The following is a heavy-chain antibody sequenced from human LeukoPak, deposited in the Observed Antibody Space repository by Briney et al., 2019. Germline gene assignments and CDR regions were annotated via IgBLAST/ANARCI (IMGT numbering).Heavy chain of an antibody. D-gene: IGHD3-22*01. Sequence: PSEALSLTCAVYGGSFSGYYWSWIRQPPGKGLEWIGEINHSGSTNYNPSLKSRVTISVDTSKNQFSLKLSSVTAADTAVYYCAREEYDSSGYYQGYFQHWGQGTLVTVSS. CDR2: INHSGST. V-gene: IGHV4-34*01. J-gene: IGHJ1*01. CDR1: GGSFSGYY. CDR3: AREEYDSSGYYQGYFQH.